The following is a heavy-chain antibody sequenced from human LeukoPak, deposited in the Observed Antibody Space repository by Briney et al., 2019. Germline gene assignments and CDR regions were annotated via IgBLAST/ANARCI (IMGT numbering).Heavy chain of an antibody. V-gene: IGHV4-59*11. CDR3: ARFSSDCSDASCYLTH. Sequence: PSETLSLTCTVSGGSLSSHHWGWIRQPPGKELELIGHIHYTGTTYYNPSLNSRVTISLDTSRIQFSLKLTSVTAADTAMYYCARFSSDCSDASCYLTHWGQGTLVTVSS. CDR1: GGSLSSHH. D-gene: IGHD2-2*01. CDR2: IHYTGTT. J-gene: IGHJ4*02.